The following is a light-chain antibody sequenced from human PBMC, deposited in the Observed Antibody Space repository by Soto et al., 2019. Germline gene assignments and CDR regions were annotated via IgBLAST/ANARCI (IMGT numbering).Light chain of an antibody. J-gene: IGLJ3*02. CDR1: SGHSSYA. Sequence: QAVVPQSPSASASLGASVKLTCTLSSGHSSYAIAWHQQQPEKGPRYLMKLNSDGSHSKGDGIPDRFSGSSSGAERYLTISSLQSEDEADYYCQTWGTGIPWVFGGGTKLTVL. V-gene: IGLV4-69*01. CDR2: LNSDGSH. CDR3: QTWGTGIPWV.